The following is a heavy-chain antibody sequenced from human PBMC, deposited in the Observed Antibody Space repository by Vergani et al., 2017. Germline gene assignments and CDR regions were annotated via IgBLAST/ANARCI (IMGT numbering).Heavy chain of an antibody. CDR3: ARDGITGTTGGWFDP. CDR2: INHSGST. D-gene: IGHD1-7*01. V-gene: IGHV4-34*01. Sequence: QVQLQQWGAGLLKPSETLSLTCAVYGGSFSGYYWSWIRQPPGKGLEWIGEINHSGSTNYNPPLKSRVTISVHTSKNQFSLKLSSVTAADTAVYYCARDGITGTTGGWFDPWGQGTLVTVSS. CDR1: GGSFSGYY. J-gene: IGHJ5*02.